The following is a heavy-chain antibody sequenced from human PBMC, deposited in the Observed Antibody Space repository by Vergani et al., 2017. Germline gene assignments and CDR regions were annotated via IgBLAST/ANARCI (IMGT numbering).Heavy chain of an antibody. J-gene: IGHJ4*02. V-gene: IGHV3-9*01. CDR1: GFTFDDYA. D-gene: IGHD6-19*01. Sequence: EVQLVESGGGLVQPGGSLRLSCAASGFTFDDYAMHWVRQAPGKGLEWVSGISWNSGSVGYADSVKGRFTISRDNAKNSLYLQMNSLRAEDTAFYYCAKDASSGWYGDFDYWGQGTLVTVSS. CDR2: ISWNSGSV. CDR3: AKDASSGWYGDFDY.